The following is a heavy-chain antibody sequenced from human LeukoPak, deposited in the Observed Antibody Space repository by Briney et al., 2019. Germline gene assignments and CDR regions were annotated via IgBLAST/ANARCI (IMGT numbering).Heavy chain of an antibody. CDR1: GGTFSSYA. Sequence: GASVKVSCKASGGTFSSYAISWVRQAPGQGLEWMGGIIPIFGTANYAQKFQGRVTITADESTSTAYMELSSLRSEDTAVYYCARGTYLAVAGLFDYWGQGTLVTVSS. D-gene: IGHD6-19*01. V-gene: IGHV1-69*13. CDR2: IIPIFGTA. CDR3: ARGTYLAVAGLFDY. J-gene: IGHJ4*02.